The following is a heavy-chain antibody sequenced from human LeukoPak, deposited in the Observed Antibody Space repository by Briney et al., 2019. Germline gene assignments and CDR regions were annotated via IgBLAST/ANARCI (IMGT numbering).Heavy chain of an antibody. CDR2: IYSGGNS. J-gene: IGHJ4*02. V-gene: IGHV3-53*01. CDR3: ARGDGSHGLPFHSF. Sequence: GGSLRLSCAASGVTVSSNYMSWVRQAPGKGLEWVSVIYSGGNSYYADSVKGRFTISRDNSKNMLYLQMNSLRAEDTGVYYCARGDGSHGLPFHSFRGQGTLVTVSS. CDR1: GVTVSSNY. D-gene: IGHD3/OR15-3a*01.